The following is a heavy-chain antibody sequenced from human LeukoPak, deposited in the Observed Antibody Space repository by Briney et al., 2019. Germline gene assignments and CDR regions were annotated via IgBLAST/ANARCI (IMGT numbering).Heavy chain of an antibody. CDR3: ARDEVGATTREVWFDS. CDR1: GFTLDDYG. Sequence: GGSLRLSCAASGFTLDDYGMSWVRQAPGRGLEWVSGVNWNGGSTGYAESVKGRFTISRDNAKNSLSLQMNSLRAEDTALYYCARDEVGATTREVWFDSWGQGTLVTVSS. D-gene: IGHD1-26*01. CDR2: VNWNGGST. J-gene: IGHJ5*01. V-gene: IGHV3-20*04.